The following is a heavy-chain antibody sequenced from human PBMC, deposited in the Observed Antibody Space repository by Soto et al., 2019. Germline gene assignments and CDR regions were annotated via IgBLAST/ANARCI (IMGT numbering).Heavy chain of an antibody. CDR1: GDTLSFYS. D-gene: IGHD3-10*01. J-gene: IGHJ4*02. V-gene: IGHV1-69*02. Sequence: ASVEVSCKASGDTLSFYSINWVRQAPGLGLEWMGRVNPILSMSNYAQRFQGRVTMTADKSTSTAYMELSGLRSEDTAMYYCATSYGSGYRAFDYWGQGALVTVSS. CDR3: ATSYGSGYRAFDY. CDR2: VNPILSMS.